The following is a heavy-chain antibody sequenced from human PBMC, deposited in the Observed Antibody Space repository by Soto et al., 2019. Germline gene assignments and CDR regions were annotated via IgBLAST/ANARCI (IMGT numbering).Heavy chain of an antibody. CDR1: GCNFINFL. CDR2: ISGSGGST. D-gene: IGHD5-12*01. Sequence: GGSQRLSCVASGCNFINFLVSWVRQAPGKGLEWVSAISGSGGSTYYADSVKGRFTISRDNAKNSLYLQMNSLRAEDTAVYYCARDMEMATISYWGQGTLVTVSS. J-gene: IGHJ4*02. CDR3: ARDMEMATISY. V-gene: IGHV3-23*01.